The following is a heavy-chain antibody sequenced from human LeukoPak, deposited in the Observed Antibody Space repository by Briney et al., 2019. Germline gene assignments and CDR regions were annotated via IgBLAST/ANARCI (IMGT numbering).Heavy chain of an antibody. V-gene: IGHV1-8*01. CDR1: GYTFTSYD. J-gene: IGHJ6*02. D-gene: IGHD6-19*01. CDR3: ARVAVAGTGEYYYYYGMDV. Sequence: EASVKVSCKASGYTFTSYDINWVRQATGQGLEWMGGMNPNSGNTGYAQKFQGRVTMTRNTSISTAYMELSSLRSEDTAVYYCARVAVAGTGEYYYYYGMDVWGQGTTVTVSS. CDR2: MNPNSGNT.